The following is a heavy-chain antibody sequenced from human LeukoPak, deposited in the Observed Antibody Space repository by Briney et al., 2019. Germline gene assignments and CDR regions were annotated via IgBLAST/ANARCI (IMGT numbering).Heavy chain of an antibody. D-gene: IGHD5-18*01. V-gene: IGHV4-34*01. Sequence: PSETLSLTCAVYGGSFSGYYWSWIRQPPGKGLEWIGEINHSGSTNYNPSLKSRVTISVDTSKNQFSLKLSSVTAADTAVYYCASKETAMGHFDHWGQGTLVTVSS. CDR1: GGSFSGYY. CDR3: ASKETAMGHFDH. CDR2: INHSGST. J-gene: IGHJ4*02.